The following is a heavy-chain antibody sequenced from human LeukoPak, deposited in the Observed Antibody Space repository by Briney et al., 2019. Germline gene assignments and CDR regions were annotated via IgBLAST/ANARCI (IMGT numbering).Heavy chain of an antibody. CDR1: GFTFGDYA. CDR2: IRSKAYGCTT. D-gene: IGHD3-10*01. V-gene: IGHV3-49*04. CDR3: TSPFADYFGSGSYYNAYYYYGMDV. Sequence: GGSLRLSCTASGFTFGDYAMSWVRQAPGKGLEWVGFIRSKAYGCTTEYAASVKGRFSISRDDSKSIGHLQMNSLKTEDTAVYYCTSPFADYFGSGSYYNAYYYYGMDVWGQGTTVTVSS. J-gene: IGHJ6*02.